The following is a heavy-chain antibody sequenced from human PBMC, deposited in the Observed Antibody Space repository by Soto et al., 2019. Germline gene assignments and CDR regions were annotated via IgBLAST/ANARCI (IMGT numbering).Heavy chain of an antibody. D-gene: IGHD6-13*01. J-gene: IGHJ5*02. CDR3: ARDAIAASAMGGFDP. Sequence: QVQLVQSGAEVKKPGASVKVSCKASGYTFTNYYMHWVRQAPGQGLEWMGIINPSGGSTSYAQKFRGRVTVTRAPYTSTVYMERGSLRAEDTAQYYGARDAIAASAMGGFDPWGEGTGVTVSS. CDR2: INPSGGST. V-gene: IGHV1-46*01. CDR1: GYTFTNYY.